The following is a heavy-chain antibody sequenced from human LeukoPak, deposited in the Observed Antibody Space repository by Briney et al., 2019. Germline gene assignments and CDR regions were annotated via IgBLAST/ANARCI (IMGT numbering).Heavy chain of an antibody. CDR3: ARELRYYDSSGYYYGY. V-gene: IGHV1-69*13. Sequence: ASVKVSCKASGGTFSSYAISWVRQAPGQGLEWMGGIIPIFGTANYAQKFQGRVTITADEPTSTAYMELSSLRSEDTAVYYCARELRYYDSSGYYYGYWGQGTLVTVSS. D-gene: IGHD3-22*01. CDR1: GGTFSSYA. CDR2: IIPIFGTA. J-gene: IGHJ4*02.